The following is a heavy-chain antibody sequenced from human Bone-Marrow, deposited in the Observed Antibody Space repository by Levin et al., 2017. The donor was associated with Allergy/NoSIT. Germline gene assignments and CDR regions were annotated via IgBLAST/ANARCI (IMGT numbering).Heavy chain of an antibody. CDR3: ARGPAVLSRKAVADWFDP. CDR1: GFTFSDYY. J-gene: IGHJ5*02. CDR2: ISSSGSTI. Sequence: PGGSLRLSCAASGFTFSDYYMSWIRQAPGKGLEWVSYISSSGSTIYYADSVKGRFTISRDNAKNSLYLQMNSLRAEDTAVYYCARGPAVLSRKAVADWFDPWGQGTLVTVSS. D-gene: IGHD2/OR15-2a*01. V-gene: IGHV3-11*01.